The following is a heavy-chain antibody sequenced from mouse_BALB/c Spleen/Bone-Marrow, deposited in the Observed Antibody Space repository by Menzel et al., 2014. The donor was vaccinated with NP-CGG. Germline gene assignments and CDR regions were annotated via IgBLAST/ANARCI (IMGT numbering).Heavy chain of an antibody. J-gene: IGHJ2*01. V-gene: IGHV4-1*02. Sequence: DVKLVESGGGLVQPGGSLKLSCAASGFDFSRYWMSWVRQAPGKGLGWIGEINQDSSTINYTPSLKDKFIISRDNAKNTLYLQRSKVRSEDTALYYGARQGYYGKGDYWGQGTTLTVSS. CDR1: GFDFSRYW. CDR2: INQDSSTI. D-gene: IGHD2-1*01. CDR3: ARQGYYGKGDY.